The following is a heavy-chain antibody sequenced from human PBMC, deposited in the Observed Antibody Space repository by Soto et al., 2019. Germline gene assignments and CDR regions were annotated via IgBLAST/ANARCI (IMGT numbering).Heavy chain of an antibody. J-gene: IGHJ3*01. D-gene: IGHD1-26*01. Sequence: QVQLVQSGAEVKKPGSSVKVSCKASGGTFSSYAISWVRQAPGQGLEWMGGIIPILGSANYAQKFQDRVTITADESTTTTYMERGLLSDEDASVYFSASRESVDALFVGWLWTMVAVS. CDR1: GGTFSSYA. V-gene: IGHV1-69*01. CDR2: IIPILGSA. CDR3: ASRESVDALFV.